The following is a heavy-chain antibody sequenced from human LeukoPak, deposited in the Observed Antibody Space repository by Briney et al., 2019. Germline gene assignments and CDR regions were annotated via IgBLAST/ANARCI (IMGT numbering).Heavy chain of an antibody. J-gene: IGHJ4*02. D-gene: IGHD6-13*01. Sequence: SGGSLRLSCEGSGFTFSNYWMGWVRQAPGKGLQWVANIKTDGSEKYYVDSVKGRFTISRDNAKNSLYLQMNSLRAEDTAVYYCARAHYSSSWLFDYWGQGTLVTVSS. CDR2: IKTDGSEK. CDR1: GFTFSNYW. CDR3: ARAHYSSSWLFDY. V-gene: IGHV3-7*01.